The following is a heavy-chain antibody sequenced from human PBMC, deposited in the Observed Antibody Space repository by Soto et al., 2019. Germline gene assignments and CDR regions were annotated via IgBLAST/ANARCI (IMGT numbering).Heavy chain of an antibody. CDR1: GGSISSGGYY. Sequence: SETLSLTCAVSGGSISSGGYYWSWIRQHPGKGLEWIGYTYYSGSTYYNPSLKSRVTISVDTSKNQFSLKLSSVTAADTAVYYCAKSYYGSGSYTYYYYYMDVWGKGTTVTVSS. CDR2: TYYSGST. CDR3: AKSYYGSGSYTYYYYYMDV. J-gene: IGHJ6*03. D-gene: IGHD3-10*01. V-gene: IGHV4-31*11.